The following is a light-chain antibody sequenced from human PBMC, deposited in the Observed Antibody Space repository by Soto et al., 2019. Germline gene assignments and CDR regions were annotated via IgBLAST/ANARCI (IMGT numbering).Light chain of an antibody. Sequence: QSVLTQPASVSGSPGQSSTISCTGTSSDVGGYNSVSWYQQHPGKAPKLMIYEVNNRPSGVSNRFSGSKSGNKASLTISGLQAEDEADYYCNSYTSSTTYVFGTGTKLTVL. V-gene: IGLV2-14*01. CDR2: EVN. J-gene: IGLJ1*01. CDR1: SSDVGGYNS. CDR3: NSYTSSTTYV.